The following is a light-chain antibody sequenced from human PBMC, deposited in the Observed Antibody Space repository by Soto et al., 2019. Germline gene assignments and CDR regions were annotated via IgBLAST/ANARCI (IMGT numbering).Light chain of an antibody. V-gene: IGKV3-15*01. CDR2: GAS. CDR3: QQYDNWPQT. Sequence: EIVMTQSPATLSVSPGERATLSCRASQSVGGNLAWYQQEPGQAPRLLIYGASTRATGIPARFSGSGSGTEFTLTISSLQSEDFAVYYCQQYDNWPQTFGQGTKVEIK. J-gene: IGKJ1*01. CDR1: QSVGGN.